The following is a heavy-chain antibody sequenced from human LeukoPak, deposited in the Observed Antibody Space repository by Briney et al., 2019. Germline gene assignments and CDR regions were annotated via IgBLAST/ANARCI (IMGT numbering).Heavy chain of an antibody. CDR2: LDRKNGDT. Sequence: ASVKVSCKVSGFTLADLSMHTVRPAPGKGLERVGGLDRKNGDTIYAQRFRGRVTLTEDTSTGTAYMDLSSLSADDTAVYYCATGVFCATTTCPGYQHYYYFMDVWGKGTTVTVSS. CDR3: ATGVFCATTTCPGYQHYYYFMDV. V-gene: IGHV1-24*01. D-gene: IGHD2-2*01. CDR1: GFTLADLS. J-gene: IGHJ6*03.